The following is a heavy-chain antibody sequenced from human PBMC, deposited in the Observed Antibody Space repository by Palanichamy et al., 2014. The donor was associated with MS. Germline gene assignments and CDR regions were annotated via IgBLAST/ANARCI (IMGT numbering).Heavy chain of an antibody. Sequence: QVQLVESGGGVVQPGRSLRLSCAASGFSFSTYSLHWVRQAPGKGLEWMAFISSDGRSQYYADSVKGRFTISRDNSKNTLFLQMNNVGLEDTAIYYCATDGGRDRTWEHYFESWGQGTLVTVSS. D-gene: IGHD1-26*01. CDR2: ISSDGRSQ. J-gene: IGHJ4*02. CDR3: ATDGGRDRTWEHYFES. CDR1: GFSFSTYS. V-gene: IGHV3-30*01.